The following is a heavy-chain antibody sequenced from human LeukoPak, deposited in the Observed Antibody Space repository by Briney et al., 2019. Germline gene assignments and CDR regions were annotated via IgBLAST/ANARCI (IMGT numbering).Heavy chain of an antibody. D-gene: IGHD1-26*01. CDR3: ARDTRELGTDY. J-gene: IGHJ4*02. CDR2: ISSSSSYI. Sequence: GGSLRPSCTASGFTFGDYAMSWFRQAPGKGLEWVSSISSSSSYIYYADSVKGRFTISRDNAKNSLYLQMNSLRAEDTAVYYCARDTRELGTDYWGQGTLVTVSS. CDR1: GFTFGDYA. V-gene: IGHV3-21*01.